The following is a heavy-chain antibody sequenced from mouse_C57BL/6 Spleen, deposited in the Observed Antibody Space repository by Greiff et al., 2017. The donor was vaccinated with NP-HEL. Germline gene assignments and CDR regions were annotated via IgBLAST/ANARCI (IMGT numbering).Heavy chain of an antibody. Sequence: QVHVKQSGAELVKPGASVKISCKASGYAFSSYWMNWVKQRPGKGLEWIGQIYPGDGDTNYNGKFKGKATLTADKSSSTAYMQLSSLTSEDSAVYFCARGGSHWYFDVWGTGTTVTVSS. CDR3: ARGGSHWYFDV. CDR2: IYPGDGDT. V-gene: IGHV1-80*01. CDR1: GYAFSSYW. J-gene: IGHJ1*03. D-gene: IGHD1-1*02.